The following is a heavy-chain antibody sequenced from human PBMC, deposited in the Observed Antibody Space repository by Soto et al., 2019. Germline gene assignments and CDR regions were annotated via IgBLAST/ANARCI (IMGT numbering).Heavy chain of an antibody. Sequence: SETLSLTCTVSGGSIDNYYWSWIRQPAGKGLEWIGRIYISGSTNYNPSLKSRVAMSVDTSKNQFSLKLSSVTAADTAVYYCARGLRRGVIVWFDPWGQGTLVTVSS. V-gene: IGHV4-4*07. CDR1: GGSIDNYY. J-gene: IGHJ5*02. CDR2: IYISGST. CDR3: ARGLRRGVIVWFDP. D-gene: IGHD3-10*01.